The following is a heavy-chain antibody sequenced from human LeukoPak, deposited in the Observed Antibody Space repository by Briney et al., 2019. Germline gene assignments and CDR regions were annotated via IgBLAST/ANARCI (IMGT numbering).Heavy chain of an antibody. V-gene: IGHV3-30*02. CDR3: AKDSRLGYCSSTSCYDRYYYYYYYMDV. Sequence: GGSLRLSCVASGFTFSSYGMHSVRQAPGKGLEWVAFIRYDGSNKYYADSVKGRFTISRDNSKNTLYLQMNSLRAEDTAVYYCAKDSRLGYCSSTSCYDRYYYYYYYMDVWGKGTTVTVSS. CDR2: IRYDGSNK. J-gene: IGHJ6*03. CDR1: GFTFSSYG. D-gene: IGHD2-2*01.